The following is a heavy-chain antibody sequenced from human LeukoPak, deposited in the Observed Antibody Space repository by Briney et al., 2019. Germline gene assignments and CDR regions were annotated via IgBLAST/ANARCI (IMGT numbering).Heavy chain of an antibody. V-gene: IGHV4-39*01. Sequence: SETLSLTCTVSGDSSTISTYYWGWIRQPPGKGLEWIGSIYYSGGTYYNPSLKSRVTISVDTSKSQFSLKLSSVTAADTAVYYCARLGDSSGYYYVGDYWGQGTLVAVSS. CDR2: IYYSGGT. CDR3: ARLGDSSGYYYVGDY. CDR1: GDSSTISTYY. J-gene: IGHJ4*02. D-gene: IGHD3-22*01.